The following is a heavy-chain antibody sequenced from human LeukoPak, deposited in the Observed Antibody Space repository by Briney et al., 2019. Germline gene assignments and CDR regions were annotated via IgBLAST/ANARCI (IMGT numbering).Heavy chain of an antibody. Sequence: GGSLRLSCAASEFSVGSNYMTWVRQALGKGLQWVSAVSGSGAHTYYTDSVKGRFTISRDNSRDTLYLQMNSLRAEDTAIYICAKDGGTYPYFLDVWGKGTTVIVSS. J-gene: IGHJ6*03. CDR1: EFSVGSNY. CDR3: AKDGGTYPYFLDV. D-gene: IGHD1-26*01. CDR2: VSGSGAHT. V-gene: IGHV3-23*01.